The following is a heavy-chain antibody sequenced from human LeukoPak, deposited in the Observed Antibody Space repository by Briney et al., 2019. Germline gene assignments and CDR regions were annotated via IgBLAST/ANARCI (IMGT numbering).Heavy chain of an antibody. D-gene: IGHD3-10*01. CDR1: GFTFSSYA. Sequence: GGSLRLSCAASGFTFSSYAVHWVRQAPGKGLEWVAVISYDGSNKYYADSVKGRFTISRDNSKNTLYLQMNSLRAEDTAVYYCARDPPHYGSGSNYFDYWGQGTLVTVSS. J-gene: IGHJ4*02. V-gene: IGHV3-30-3*01. CDR2: ISYDGSNK. CDR3: ARDPPHYGSGSNYFDY.